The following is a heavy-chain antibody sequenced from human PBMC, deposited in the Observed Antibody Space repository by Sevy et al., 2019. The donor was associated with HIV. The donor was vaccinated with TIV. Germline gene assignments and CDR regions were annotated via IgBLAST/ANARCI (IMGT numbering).Heavy chain of an antibody. D-gene: IGHD4-17*01. CDR1: EFAFSNYYA. J-gene: IGHJ6*02. CDR2: MSYDGSDK. Sequence: GGSLRLSCAASEFAFSNYYAMHWVRQAPGKGLEWVALMSYDGSDKYYADSVKGRFTISRDKFKNTLYLQMNSLTTADTAVYYCARPRANYVDHYFFYAMDVWGHGTTVTVSS. CDR3: ARPRANYVDHYFFYAMDV. V-gene: IGHV3-30-3*01.